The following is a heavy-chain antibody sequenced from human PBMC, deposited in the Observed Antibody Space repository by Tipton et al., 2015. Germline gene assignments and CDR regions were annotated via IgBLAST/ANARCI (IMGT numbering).Heavy chain of an antibody. J-gene: IGHJ6*02. Sequence: TLSLTCTVSDGSISRYYWSWIRQAPGGGLEWIGYISYTDGAHYNPALKSRVTISVDTSKNQFSLTLNSVAAADTAVYYCARDLEHGMDVWGHGTTVTVSS. CDR1: DGSISRYY. CDR2: ISYTDGA. D-gene: IGHD5-24*01. CDR3: ARDLEHGMDV. V-gene: IGHV4-59*01.